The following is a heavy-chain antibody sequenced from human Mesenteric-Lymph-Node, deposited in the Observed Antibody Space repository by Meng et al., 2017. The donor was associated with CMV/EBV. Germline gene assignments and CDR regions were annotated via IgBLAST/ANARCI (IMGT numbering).Heavy chain of an antibody. V-gene: IGHV4-59*01. Sequence: SETLSLTCTVSGGSIGSYYWNWIRQPPGKGLEWIGEINHSESTNYNPSLMSRVTISADTSKNQVSLKLRFVTAADTAVYYCARFSATGAYYVGMDVWGQGTTVTVSS. D-gene: IGHD1-1*01. CDR2: INHSEST. CDR1: GGSIGSYY. CDR3: ARFSATGAYYVGMDV. J-gene: IGHJ6*02.